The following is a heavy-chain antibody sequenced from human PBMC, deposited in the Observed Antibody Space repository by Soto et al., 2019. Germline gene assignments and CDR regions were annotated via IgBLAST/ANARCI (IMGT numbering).Heavy chain of an antibody. CDR2: ISHKSSAI. Sequence: GGSLRLSCAASRFTFSNYAMNWVRQAPGKGLEWVSYISHKSSAIYHADSVKGRFTISRDNAKNSLYLQMNSLRDEDTAVYYCARDPYSSNTVTIMDYWGQGTLVTVSS. V-gene: IGHV3-48*02. CDR1: RFTFSNYA. D-gene: IGHD4-17*01. J-gene: IGHJ4*02. CDR3: ARDPYSSNTVTIMDY.